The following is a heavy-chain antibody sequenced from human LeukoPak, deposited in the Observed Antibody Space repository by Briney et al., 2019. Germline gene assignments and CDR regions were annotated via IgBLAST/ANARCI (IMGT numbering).Heavy chain of an antibody. J-gene: IGHJ4*02. Sequence: PGRSLRLSCAASGFTFDDYAMPWVRQAPGKGLEWVSGISWNSGSIGYADSVKGRFTISRDNAKNSLYLQMNSLRAEDTALYYCAKATPDHVAATPFDYWGQGTLVTVSS. CDR1: GFTFDDYA. CDR2: ISWNSGSI. CDR3: AKATPDHVAATPFDY. D-gene: IGHD6-13*01. V-gene: IGHV3-9*01.